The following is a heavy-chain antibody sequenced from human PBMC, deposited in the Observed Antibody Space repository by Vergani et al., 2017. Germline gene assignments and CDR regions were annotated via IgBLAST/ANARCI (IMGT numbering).Heavy chain of an antibody. J-gene: IGHJ4*02. Sequence: EVQLVPSGAEVKKPGESLRISCKGAGYSFTSDWISWVRQLPGKGLEWMGRIDPSDSYTNYSPCFQGHVTISADKSTRTSYLQWSSLKASDTARDYCARARDGYFPPMGYWSQGTLVTVAS. CDR2: IDPSDSYT. D-gene: IGHD5-18*01. V-gene: IGHV5-10-1*03. CDR1: GYSFTSDW. CDR3: ARARDGYFPPMGY.